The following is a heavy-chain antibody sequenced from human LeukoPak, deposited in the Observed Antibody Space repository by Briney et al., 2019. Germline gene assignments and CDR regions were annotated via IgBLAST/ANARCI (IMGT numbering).Heavy chain of an antibody. CDR2: IIGSGGST. Sequence: PGGSLRLSCAASGFTFSSYAMSWVRQAPGKGLEWVSAIIGSGGSTYYADSVKVRFTIARYNSKNTLSMPINSLRAEDTAVYYCAKDSAPYSYGYFDYWGQGTLVTVSS. CDR1: GFTFSSYA. CDR3: AKDSAPYSYGYFDY. V-gene: IGHV3-23*01. D-gene: IGHD5-18*01. J-gene: IGHJ4*02.